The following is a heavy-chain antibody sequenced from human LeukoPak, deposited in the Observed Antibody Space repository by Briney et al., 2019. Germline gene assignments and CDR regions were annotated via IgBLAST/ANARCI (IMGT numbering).Heavy chain of an antibody. CDR1: GFSFSNHR. V-gene: IGHV3-7*01. CDR2: IKQDGSEK. CDR3: ARDGPTIVATSGDAFDI. D-gene: IGHD5-12*01. J-gene: IGHJ3*02. Sequence: GGSLRLSCVASGFSFSNHRMSWVRQAPGKGLQWVADIKQDGSEKYYVDSVKGRFTISRDNAKNSLYLQMNSLRAEDTAVYYCARDGPTIVATSGDAFDIWGQGTMVTVSS.